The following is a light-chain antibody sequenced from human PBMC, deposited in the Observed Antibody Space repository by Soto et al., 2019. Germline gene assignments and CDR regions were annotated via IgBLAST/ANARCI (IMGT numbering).Light chain of an antibody. Sequence: EVVMTQSPATLSVSPGERATLSGRASQSVSSYLAWYQQKPGQAPRLLIYDASNRATGIPARFSGSGSGTEFTLTISSLQSEDFAVYYCQQYNNWPITFGQGTRLEI. CDR1: QSVSSY. J-gene: IGKJ5*01. CDR3: QQYNNWPIT. CDR2: DAS. V-gene: IGKV3D-15*01.